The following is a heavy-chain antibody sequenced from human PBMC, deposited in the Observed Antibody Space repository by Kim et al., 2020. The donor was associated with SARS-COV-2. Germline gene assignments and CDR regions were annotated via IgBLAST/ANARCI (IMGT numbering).Heavy chain of an antibody. CDR1: GYSFTSYW. V-gene: IGHV5-51*01. CDR3: ARLPYSGYDYGEVEEVD. D-gene: IGHD5-12*01. CDR2: IYPGDSDT. J-gene: IGHJ4*02. Sequence: GESLKISCKGSGYSFTSYWIGWVRQMPGKGLEWMGIIYPGDSDTRYSPSFQGQVTISADKSISTAYLQWSSLKASDTAMYYCARLPYSGYDYGEVEEVDWGQGTLVTVSS.